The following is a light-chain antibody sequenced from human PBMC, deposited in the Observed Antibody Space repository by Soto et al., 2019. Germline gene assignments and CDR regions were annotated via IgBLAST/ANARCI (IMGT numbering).Light chain of an antibody. J-gene: IGLJ1*01. Sequence: QSALTRPPSASGSPGQSVTISCAGTSSDVGAYIFVSWYQQHPGKAPKLMVYAVNRRPPGVPDRFFGSKSGNTASLTVSGLQAEDEADYYCVSFAGGTYVFGTGTKVTV. CDR1: SSDVGAYIF. CDR2: AVN. V-gene: IGLV2-8*01. CDR3: VSFAGGTYV.